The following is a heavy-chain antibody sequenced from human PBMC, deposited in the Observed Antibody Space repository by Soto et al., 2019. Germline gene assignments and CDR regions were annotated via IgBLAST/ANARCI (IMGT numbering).Heavy chain of an antibody. CDR2: ISSSSSYI. D-gene: IGHD3-10*01. Sequence: EVQLVESGGGLVRPGGSLRLSCAASGFTFRTYSMNWVLQAPGKGLGCVASISSSSSYIYYADSVKGRFTISRDHAKNSLFHQMNSLRAEDTAWYYCASSLYYGTGKMGSFDPWGQGTLVTVSS. J-gene: IGHJ5*02. CDR3: ASSLYYGTGKMGSFDP. V-gene: IGHV3-21*01. CDR1: GFTFRTYS.